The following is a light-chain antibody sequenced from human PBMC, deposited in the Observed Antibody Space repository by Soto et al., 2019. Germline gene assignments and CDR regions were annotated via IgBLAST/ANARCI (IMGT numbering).Light chain of an antibody. CDR2: GDI. V-gene: IGLV1-40*01. J-gene: IGLJ1*01. CDR3: QSYDSSLSGLYV. CDR1: SSNIGAGYD. Sequence: QSVLTQPPSVSGAPGQRVTISCTGSSSNIGAGYDVHWYQLLPGTAPKLLIYGDINRPSGVPDRFSGSRSGTSASLAITGLQAADEADYYCQSYDSSLSGLYVFGTGTKLTVL.